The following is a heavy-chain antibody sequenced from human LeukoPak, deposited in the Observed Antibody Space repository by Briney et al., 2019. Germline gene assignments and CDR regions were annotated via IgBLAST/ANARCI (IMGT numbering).Heavy chain of an antibody. CDR1: GYTFTSYG. D-gene: IGHD2-15*01. Sequence: ASVKVSSKASGYTFTSYGISWVRQAPGQGLEWMGWISAYNGNTNYAQKLQGRVTMTTDTSTSTAYMEPRSLRSDDTAVYYCARAGGGYCSGGSCEIFDYWGQGTLVTVSS. CDR2: ISAYNGNT. J-gene: IGHJ4*02. V-gene: IGHV1-18*01. CDR3: ARAGGGYCSGGSCEIFDY.